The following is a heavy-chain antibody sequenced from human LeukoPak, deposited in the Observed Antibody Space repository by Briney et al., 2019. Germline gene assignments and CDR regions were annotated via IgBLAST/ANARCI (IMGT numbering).Heavy chain of an antibody. J-gene: IGHJ6*02. V-gene: IGHV1-58*02. Sequence: SVKVSCKASGFTFTSSAMQWVRQARGQRLEWIGWIVVGSGNTNYAQKFQERVTITRGMSTSTAYMELSSLRSEDTAVYYCAADNCSGGSCYSGYYYYYGMDVWGQGTTVTVSS. CDR2: IVVGSGNT. D-gene: IGHD2-15*01. CDR3: AADNCSGGSCYSGYYYYYGMDV. CDR1: GFTFTSSA.